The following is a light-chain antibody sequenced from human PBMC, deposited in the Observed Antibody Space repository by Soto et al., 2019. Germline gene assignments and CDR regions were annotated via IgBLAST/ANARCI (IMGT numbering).Light chain of an antibody. CDR2: KVT. Sequence: QSALTQPASVSGSPGQSITISCTGTSSDVGGYNYVSWYQQHPGKAPKLTIYKVTDRPSGVSHRFSGSKSGNTASLTISGLQAEDEADYYCSSYTSSTTLPYVFGTGTKLTVL. V-gene: IGLV2-14*01. J-gene: IGLJ1*01. CDR1: SSDVGGYNY. CDR3: SSYTSSTTLPYV.